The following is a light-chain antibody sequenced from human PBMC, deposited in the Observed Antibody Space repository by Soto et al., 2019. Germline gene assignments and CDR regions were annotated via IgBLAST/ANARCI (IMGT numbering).Light chain of an antibody. Sequence: EIVLTQSPGTLSLSPGERATLSCRASQSVSSSYLAWYQQKPGQAPRLLVYGASTRASGIPDRFSGSGSGTDFTLTISSLEPEDFAVYYCQQRSNPPTFGQGTKVDIK. J-gene: IGKJ1*01. CDR2: GAS. CDR1: QSVSSSY. V-gene: IGKV3D-20*02. CDR3: QQRSNPPT.